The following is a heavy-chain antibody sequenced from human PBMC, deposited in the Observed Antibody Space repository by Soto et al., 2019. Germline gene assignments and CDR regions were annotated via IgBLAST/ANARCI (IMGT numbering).Heavy chain of an antibody. CDR1: GGTFSSYA. CDR3: ARDRKGCSGGSCYGMDV. J-gene: IGHJ6*02. V-gene: IGHV1-69*01. Sequence: QVQLVQSGAEVKKPGSSVKVSCKASGGTFSSYAISWVRQAPGEGLEWMGGSIPIFGTANYAQKFQGRVTITADDSTSTAYMELSSLRSEDTAVYYCARDRKGCSGGSCYGMDVWGQGTTVTVSS. D-gene: IGHD2-15*01. CDR2: SIPIFGTA.